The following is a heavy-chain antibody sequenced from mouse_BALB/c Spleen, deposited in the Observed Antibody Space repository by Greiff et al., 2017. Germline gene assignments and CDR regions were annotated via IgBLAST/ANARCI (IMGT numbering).Heavy chain of an antibody. CDR3: ARGGGNFLAMDY. Sequence: EVQGVESGGGLVQPGGSRKLSCAASGFTFSSFGMHWVRQAPEKGLEWVAYISSGSSTIYYADTVKGRFTISRDNPKNTLFLQMTSLRSEDTAMYYCARGGGNFLAMDYWGQGTSVTVSS. J-gene: IGHJ4*01. CDR1: GFTFSSFG. D-gene: IGHD2-1*01. V-gene: IGHV5-17*02. CDR2: ISSGSSTI.